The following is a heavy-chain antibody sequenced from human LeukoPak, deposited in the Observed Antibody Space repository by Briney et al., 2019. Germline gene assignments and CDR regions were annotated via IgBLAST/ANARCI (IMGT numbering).Heavy chain of an antibody. V-gene: IGHV3-9*01. CDR1: GFRFDDYA. D-gene: IGHD2-2*01. CDR3: SKDCLGCSSTNCYPF. J-gene: IGHJ4*02. Sequence: GGSLRLSCAASGFRFDDYAMHWVRQAPGKGLEWVSGISYNSGNTGYADSVKGRFTISRDNAKNSLYLQMNSLRAEDTALYYCSKDCLGCSSTNCYPFWGQGTLVTVSS. CDR2: ISYNSGNT.